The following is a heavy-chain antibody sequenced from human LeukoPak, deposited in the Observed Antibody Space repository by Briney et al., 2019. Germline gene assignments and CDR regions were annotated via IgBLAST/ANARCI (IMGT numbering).Heavy chain of an antibody. CDR2: IYYTGST. CDR3: ARHRMQLWAPLDY. Sequence: SETLSLTCTVSGGSISSSSYYWGWIRQPPGKGLEWIGNIYYTGSTYYNPSLKSRVTISVDTSKNQFSLKLSSVTAADTAVYYCARHRMQLWAPLDYWGQGTLVTVSS. D-gene: IGHD5-18*01. J-gene: IGHJ4*02. CDR1: GGSISSSSYY. V-gene: IGHV4-39*01.